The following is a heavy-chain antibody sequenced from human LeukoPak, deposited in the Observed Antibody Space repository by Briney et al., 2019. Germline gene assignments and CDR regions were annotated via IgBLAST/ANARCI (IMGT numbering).Heavy chain of an antibody. J-gene: IGHJ4*02. Sequence: GGSLRLSCAASGFTFGSYAMSWVRQAPGKGLEWVSLVPDDSAATYYADSVKGRFTISRDNSRNTLYLQMSSLRAEDTAVYYCAKARGDLGSLRRSFDHRGQGTLVAVSS. CDR1: GFTFGSYA. CDR2: VPDDSAAT. V-gene: IGHV3-23*01. D-gene: IGHD3-10*01. CDR3: AKARGDLGSLRRSFDH.